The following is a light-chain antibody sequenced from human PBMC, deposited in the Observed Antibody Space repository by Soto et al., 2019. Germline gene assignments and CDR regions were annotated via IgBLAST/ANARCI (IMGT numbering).Light chain of an antibody. V-gene: IGKV3-20*01. J-gene: IGKJ3*01. CDR2: GAS. Sequence: EIVLTQSSGTLSLSPGERATLSCRASQSIKNNLAWYQQKPGQAPRPLIYGASTRASGIPARLGGSGSGTEFTLTIRRLEPEDFAMYFCQQYDNSPFTFGPGTKVDI. CDR3: QQYDNSPFT. CDR1: QSIKNN.